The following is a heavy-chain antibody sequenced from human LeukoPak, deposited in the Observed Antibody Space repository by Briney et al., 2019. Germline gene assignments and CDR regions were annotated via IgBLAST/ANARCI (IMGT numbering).Heavy chain of an antibody. J-gene: IGHJ4*02. Sequence: GGSLRLSCAASGFTFSSYAMTWVRQAPGQGLEWVSGITSGGGTYYADSVKGRFTISRDNSKNTLYVQMNSLRAEDTAVYYYAKSVGSGSYYNNDCWGQGTLVTVSS. CDR2: ITSGGGT. CDR1: GFTFSSYA. CDR3: AKSVGSGSYYNNDC. V-gene: IGHV3-23*01. D-gene: IGHD3-10*01.